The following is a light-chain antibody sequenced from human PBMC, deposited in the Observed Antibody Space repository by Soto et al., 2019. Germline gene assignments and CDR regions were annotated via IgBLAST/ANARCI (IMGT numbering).Light chain of an antibody. Sequence: EIVVTQSPATLSVSPGERATLSCRASQSVTSNLAWYQQKPGQAPRLLIYGASTRATGFPARFSGSGSGTDFTLTISSLQSEDFAVYYCQQYNNWPITFGQGTRLEI. CDR1: QSVTSN. CDR3: QQYNNWPIT. CDR2: GAS. V-gene: IGKV3-15*01. J-gene: IGKJ5*01.